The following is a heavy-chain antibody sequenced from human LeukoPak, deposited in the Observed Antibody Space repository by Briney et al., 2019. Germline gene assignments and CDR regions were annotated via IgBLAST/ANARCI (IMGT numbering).Heavy chain of an antibody. V-gene: IGHV3-23*01. CDR1: GFTFSSYA. D-gene: IGHD3-10*01. Sequence: GGSLRLSCAPSGFTFSSYAMSWVRQAPGKGLEWVSAISGSGGSTYYADSVKGRFTIYRDNSKNTLYLQMNSLRAEDTAVYYCAKDHRGWFGELYPDYWGQGTLVTVSS. CDR3: AKDHRGWFGELYPDY. J-gene: IGHJ4*02. CDR2: ISGSGGST.